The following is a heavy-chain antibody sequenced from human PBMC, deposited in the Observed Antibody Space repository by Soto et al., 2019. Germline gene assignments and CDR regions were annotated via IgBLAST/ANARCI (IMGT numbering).Heavy chain of an antibody. D-gene: IGHD1-1*01. CDR1: GFTFSSFA. V-gene: IGHV3-30-3*01. CDR3: AKAPWNLADTHHFYF. Sequence: QVQLVESGGGVVQPGRSLRLSCAASGFTFSSFAMHWVRQAPGKGLEWVAVIPYDGTNEYYADSVRGRFTISRDNSENTVYLHMNSLRGDETAVYFCAKAPWNLADTHHFYFWGQGTLVTVSS. J-gene: IGHJ4*02. CDR2: IPYDGTNE.